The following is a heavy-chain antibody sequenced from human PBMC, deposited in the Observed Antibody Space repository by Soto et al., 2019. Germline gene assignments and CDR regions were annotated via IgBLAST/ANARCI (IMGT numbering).Heavy chain of an antibody. CDR1: GFTFSSYA. CDR2: ISGSGGST. CDR3: AASDAYYYDSSGSGFDI. V-gene: IGHV3-23*01. Sequence: GGSLRLSCAASGFTFSSYAMSWVRQAPGKGLEWVSAISGSGGSTYYADSVKGRFTISRDNSKNTLYLQMNSLRAEDTAVYYCAASDAYYYDSSGSGFDIWGQGTMVTVSS. D-gene: IGHD3-22*01. J-gene: IGHJ3*02.